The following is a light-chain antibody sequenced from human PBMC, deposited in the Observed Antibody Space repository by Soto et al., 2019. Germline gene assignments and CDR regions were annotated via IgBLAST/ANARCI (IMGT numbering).Light chain of an antibody. CDR3: AAWDVSLNVVV. J-gene: IGLJ2*01. CDR1: ASNIVSNP. Sequence: QSVVTQPPSASVTPGQSVTISCSGSASNIVSNPVNWYQQLPGTAPRLLIYSSSHRPSGVPDRISGSKSGTSASLAISGLQSGDEADYYCAAWDVSLNVVVFGGGTKLTVL. V-gene: IGLV1-44*01. CDR2: SSS.